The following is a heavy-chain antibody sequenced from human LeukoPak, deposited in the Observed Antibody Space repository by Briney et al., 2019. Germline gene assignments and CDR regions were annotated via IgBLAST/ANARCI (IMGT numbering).Heavy chain of an antibody. D-gene: IGHD4-23*01. J-gene: IGHJ4*02. CDR1: GFTFSSYA. V-gene: IGHV3-23*01. CDR3: AKAIRYLGPGYGGGFYFDY. Sequence: PGGSLRLSCAASGFTFSSYAMSWVRQAPGKGLEWVSGISGSGGSTYYADSVKGRFTISRDNSKNTLYLQMNSLRAEDTAVYYCAKAIRYLGPGYGGGFYFDYWGQGTLVTVSS. CDR2: ISGSGGST.